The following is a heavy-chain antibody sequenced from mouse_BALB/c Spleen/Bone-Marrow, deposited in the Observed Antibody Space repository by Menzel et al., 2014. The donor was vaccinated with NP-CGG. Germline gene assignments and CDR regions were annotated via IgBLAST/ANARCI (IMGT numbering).Heavy chain of an antibody. CDR2: IIPSNDVT. V-gene: IGHV1-14*01. CDR3: ARKRGGAMDY. CDR1: GYIFTSYV. Sequence: EVQLQQSGPELVKPGASVKMSCKASGYIFTSYVMHWVKQKPGQGLEWIGYIIPSNDVTKYNEKFKGKATLTSDKSSSTAYMELSSLTSEDSAVYYCARKRGGAMDYWGPGTPVTVSS. J-gene: IGHJ4*01.